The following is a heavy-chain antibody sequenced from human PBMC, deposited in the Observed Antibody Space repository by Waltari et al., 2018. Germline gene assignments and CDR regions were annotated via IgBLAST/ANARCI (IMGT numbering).Heavy chain of an antibody. J-gene: IGHJ4*02. CDR2: IWFDGSDK. CDR1: GFTFSNFG. V-gene: IGHV3-30*02. CDR3: EKDAFGNTYLDF. Sequence: QVNLVESGGGVVQPGGSRRIYCATSGFTFSNFGMHWVRQAPGKGLEWVALIWFDGSDKFYADSVRGRFTISRDNSARTLYLDMDSLRLDDTAMYYCEKDAFGNTYLDFWGQGTLVTVSS. D-gene: IGHD2-2*02.